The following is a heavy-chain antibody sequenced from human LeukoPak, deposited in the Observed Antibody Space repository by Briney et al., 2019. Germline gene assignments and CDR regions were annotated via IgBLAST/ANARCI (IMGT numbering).Heavy chain of an antibody. J-gene: IGHJ4*02. CDR3: ARDPKDWVAAGDFDY. D-gene: IGHD2-15*01. Sequence: ASVTVSCKASGYTFTSYAMHWVRQAPGQRLEWMGWINAGNGNTKYSQKFQGRVTITRDTSASTAYMELSSLRSEDTAVYYCARDPKDWVAAGDFDYWGQGTLVTVSS. V-gene: IGHV1-3*01. CDR2: INAGNGNT. CDR1: GYTFTSYA.